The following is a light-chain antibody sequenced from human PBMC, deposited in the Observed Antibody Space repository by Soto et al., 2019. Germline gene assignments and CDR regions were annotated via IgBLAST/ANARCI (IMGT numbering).Light chain of an antibody. J-gene: IGKJ3*01. Sequence: ENVLRQSPGTMSLSPGERVTLSCGASQSISRSYLAWYQQKPGQAPRLLLFATSIRATGIPDRISGSGSGTDFTLSISRLEPEDFAVYYCQQYDTSPFTFGPGTKVDIK. V-gene: IGKV3-20*01. CDR2: ATS. CDR1: QSISRSY. CDR3: QQYDTSPFT.